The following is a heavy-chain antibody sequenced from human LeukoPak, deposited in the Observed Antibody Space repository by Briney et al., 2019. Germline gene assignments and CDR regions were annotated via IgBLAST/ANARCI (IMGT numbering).Heavy chain of an antibody. V-gene: IGHV4-61*01. CDR2: DYCGGNT. CDR3: ARDHFGSLDS. Sequence: SETLSLICTASGFSVTTDSYCWGWIRQPPGKGLEWIGYDYCGGNTNYDPSLKRRVTISVDTSKNQFSLTLTSVTAADTAVYFCARDHFGSLDSWGQGILVTVSS. J-gene: IGHJ4*02. CDR1: GFSVTTDSYC. D-gene: IGHD3-10*01.